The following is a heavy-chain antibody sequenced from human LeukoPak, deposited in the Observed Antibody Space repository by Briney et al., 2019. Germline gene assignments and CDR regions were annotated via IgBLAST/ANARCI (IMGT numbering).Heavy chain of an antibody. Sequence: GGSLRLSCTASGFTFGDYALSWFRQAPGKGLEWVGFIRSKTYGGTTEYAASVKGRFTISRDDSKSIAYLQMNSLKTEDTAVYYCSRSSGSGWPLDYWGQGTLVIVSS. J-gene: IGHJ4*02. CDR3: SRSSGSGWPLDY. V-gene: IGHV3-49*03. D-gene: IGHD6-19*01. CDR2: IRSKTYGGTT. CDR1: GFTFGDYA.